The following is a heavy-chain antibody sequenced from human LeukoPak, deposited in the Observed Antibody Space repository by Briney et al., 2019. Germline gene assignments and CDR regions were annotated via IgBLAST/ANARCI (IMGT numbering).Heavy chain of an antibody. J-gene: IGHJ4*02. CDR2: IYHSGST. CDR3: ARDGGDY. CDR1: GGSISSYY. V-gene: IGHV4-59*12. Sequence: SETLSLTCTVSGGSISSYYWSWIRQPPGKGLEWIGYIYHSGSTYYNPSLKSRVTISVDRSKNQFSLKLSSVTAADTAVYYCARDGGDYWGQGTLVTVSS. D-gene: IGHD3-16*01.